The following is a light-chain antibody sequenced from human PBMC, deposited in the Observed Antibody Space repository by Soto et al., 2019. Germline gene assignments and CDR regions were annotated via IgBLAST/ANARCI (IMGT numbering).Light chain of an antibody. Sequence: QSVLTQPASVSGSPVQSITISCTVTSSDVGGYNYVSWYQQNPGKAPKLMIYEVTNRPSGVSNRFSGSKSGNTASLTISGLQAEDEADYYCGSYTSSNTYVFGSGTKVTVL. CDR2: EVT. CDR1: SSDVGGYNY. CDR3: GSYTSSNTYV. V-gene: IGLV2-14*01. J-gene: IGLJ1*01.